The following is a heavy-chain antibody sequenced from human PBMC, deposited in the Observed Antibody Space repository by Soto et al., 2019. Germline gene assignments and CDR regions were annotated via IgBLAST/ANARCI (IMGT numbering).Heavy chain of an antibody. CDR1: GDTLSELF. V-gene: IGHV1-24*01. J-gene: IGHJ4*02. D-gene: IGHD3-22*01. Sequence: QVQLVQSGAEVKKPGDSVKVSCKVSGDTLSELFMHWVRQPPGKGLEWMGGFDPEDGETIYAQKFQGRVTMTEDTSAGTAYMERSSLRSEDSAVYYCATDYYSDYSGRTWGQGTLVTVSA. CDR3: ATDYYSDYSGRT. CDR2: FDPEDGET.